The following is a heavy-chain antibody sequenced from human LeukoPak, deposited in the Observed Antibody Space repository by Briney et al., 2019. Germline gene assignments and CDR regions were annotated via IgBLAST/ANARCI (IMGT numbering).Heavy chain of an antibody. CDR1: RFTFSDYA. CDR2: ISGGGGGT. V-gene: IGHV3-23*01. Sequence: PGGSLRLSCAAFRFTFSDYAMSWVRQAPGKGLEWVSGISGGGGGTYYADSVKGRFTISRDNSKNTLYLQMNNLRAEDTAVYFCARVPGRASSYYFDYWGQGTLVTVSS. CDR3: ARVPGRASSYYFDY. J-gene: IGHJ4*02.